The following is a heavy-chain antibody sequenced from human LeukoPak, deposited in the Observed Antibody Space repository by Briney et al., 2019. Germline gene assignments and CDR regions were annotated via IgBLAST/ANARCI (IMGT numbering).Heavy chain of an antibody. CDR2: IKSKTDGGTT. J-gene: IGHJ4*02. V-gene: IGHV3-15*01. CDR3: TTEALVVPAAFDY. D-gene: IGHD2-2*01. Sequence: TGGSLRLSCAASGFTFSNAWMSWVRQAPGKGLEWVGRIKSKTDGGTTDYAAPVKGRFTISRDDSKNTLYLQMNSLKTEDTAVYYCTTEALVVPAAFDYWGQGTLVTVSS. CDR1: GFTFSNAW.